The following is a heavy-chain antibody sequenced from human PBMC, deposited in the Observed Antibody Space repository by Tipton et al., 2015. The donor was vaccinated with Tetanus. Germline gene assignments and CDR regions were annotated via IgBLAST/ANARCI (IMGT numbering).Heavy chain of an antibody. CDR3: ARGQGGGRVVRLNWFDP. J-gene: IGHJ5*02. D-gene: IGHD6-6*01. Sequence: TLSLTCTVSGDSISSGPYSWSWLRQHPGKGLELIGYIYYSGTSYISPSLTRRVSIAVDTSRNQFSLNLTSVTVADSAVYFCARGQGGGRVVRLNWFDPWGQGTLVTVSS. V-gene: IGHV4-31*03. CDR2: IYYSGTS. CDR1: GDSISSGPYS.